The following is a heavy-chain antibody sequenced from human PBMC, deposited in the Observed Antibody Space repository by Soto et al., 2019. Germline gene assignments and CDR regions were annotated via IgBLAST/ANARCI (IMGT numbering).Heavy chain of an antibody. D-gene: IGHD3-10*01. J-gene: IGHJ6*03. CDR2: ISYDGSNK. Sequence: GGSLRLSCAASGFTFSSYGMHWVRQAPGKGLEWVAVISYDGSNKYYADSVKGRFTISRDNSKNTLYLQMNSLRAEDTAVYYCAKVGSDGSGRISRAYYYYYYMDVWGKGTTVTVSS. V-gene: IGHV3-30*18. CDR3: AKVGSDGSGRISRAYYYYYYMDV. CDR1: GFTFSSYG.